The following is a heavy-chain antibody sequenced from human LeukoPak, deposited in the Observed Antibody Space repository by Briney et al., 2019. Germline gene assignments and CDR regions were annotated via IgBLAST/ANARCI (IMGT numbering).Heavy chain of an antibody. CDR3: ARSYYDILTGYYTGVDY. CDR1: GFTFSSYE. D-gene: IGHD3-9*01. J-gene: IGHJ4*02. CDR2: ISSSGSTI. Sequence: PGGSLRLSCAASGFTFSSYEMDWVRQAPGKGLEWVSYISSSGSTIYYAYSLKGRFTISRAHDKNSMYLQMNSLRDEDTAVYYCARSYYDILTGYYTGVDYWGQGTLVNVS. V-gene: IGHV3-48*03.